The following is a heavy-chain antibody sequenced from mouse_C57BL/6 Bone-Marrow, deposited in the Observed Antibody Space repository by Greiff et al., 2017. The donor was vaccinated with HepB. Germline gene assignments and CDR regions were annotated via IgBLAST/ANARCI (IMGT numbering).Heavy chain of an antibody. Sequence: QVHVKQSGAELARPGASVKLSCKASGYTFTSYGISWVKQRTGQGLEWIGEIYPRSGNTYYNEKFKGKATLTADKSSSTAYMELRSLTSEDSAVYFCARSVLLPRAYWGQGTLVTVSA. V-gene: IGHV1-81*01. CDR1: GYTFTSYG. CDR3: ARSVLLPRAY. D-gene: IGHD1-1*01. J-gene: IGHJ3*01. CDR2: IYPRSGNT.